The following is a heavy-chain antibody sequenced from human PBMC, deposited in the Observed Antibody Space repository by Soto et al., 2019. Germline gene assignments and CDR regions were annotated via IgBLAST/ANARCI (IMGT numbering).Heavy chain of an antibody. CDR2: ISTYNGNT. J-gene: IGHJ4*02. V-gene: IGHV1-18*01. D-gene: IGHD5-18*01. Sequence: QVQLVQSGAEVKKPGASVKVSCKASGYTFTSYGISWVRQAPGQGLEWMGWISTYNGNTNYAQKLQGRVTMTTDTSTSTAYMELRSLRSDDTAVYYCARDSFSVDTAMVPFDYWGQGTLVTVSS. CDR3: ARDSFSVDTAMVPFDY. CDR1: GYTFTSYG.